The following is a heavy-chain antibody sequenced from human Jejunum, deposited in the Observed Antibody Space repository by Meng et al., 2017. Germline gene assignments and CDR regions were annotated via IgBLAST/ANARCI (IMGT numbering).Heavy chain of an antibody. CDR2: FYYSGNT. CDR3: ARGKETYDILTGYYYKPIFDL. V-gene: IGHV4-31*03. J-gene: IGHJ5*02. D-gene: IGHD3-9*01. CDR1: GGSISSGGDY. Sequence: VQLQESGPGLVKPSQTLSLTCTVSGGSISSGGDYWSWIRQLPGKGLEWIGYFYYSGNTYYNPSLKSRVTISVDTSKNQFSLKLSSVTAADTAIYYCARGKETYDILTGYYYKPIFDLWGQGTRVTVSS.